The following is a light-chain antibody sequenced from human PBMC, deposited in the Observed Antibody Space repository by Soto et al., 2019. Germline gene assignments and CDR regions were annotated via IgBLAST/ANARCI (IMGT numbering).Light chain of an antibody. CDR1: QSISKW. Sequence: DIQMTQSPSTLSASVGDRVTITCRASQSISKWVAWYQQKPGKAPKLLIYDASTLESGVPSRFSGSGYGTEFTLNISSLKPDDFANYYCQQYNTYLYTFGQGTKLEIK. CDR3: QQYNTYLYT. CDR2: DAS. V-gene: IGKV1-5*01. J-gene: IGKJ2*01.